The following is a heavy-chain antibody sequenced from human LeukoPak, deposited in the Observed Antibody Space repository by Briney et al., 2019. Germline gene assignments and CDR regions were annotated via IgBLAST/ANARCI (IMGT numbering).Heavy chain of an antibody. Sequence: SETLSLTCAVYGGSLNGYYWSWIRQSPGKGLEWIGEINHSGSTNYNPSLKSRVTISVDTSKNQFSLKLSSVTAADTAVYYCARDGYNYRAFDIWGQGTMVTVSS. CDR1: GGSLNGYY. D-gene: IGHD5-24*01. CDR2: INHSGST. CDR3: ARDGYNYRAFDI. J-gene: IGHJ3*02. V-gene: IGHV4-34*01.